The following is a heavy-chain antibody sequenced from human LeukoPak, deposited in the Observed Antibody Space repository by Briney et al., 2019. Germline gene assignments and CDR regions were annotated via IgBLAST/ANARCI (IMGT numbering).Heavy chain of an antibody. V-gene: IGHV3-23*01. J-gene: IGHJ3*02. CDR3: ARGGSYLSAFDI. Sequence: PGGSLRLSCAASGFTFSSYAMSWVRQAPGKGLEWVPAISGSGGSTYYADSVKGRFTISRDNSKSTLYLQMNSLRAEDTAVYYCARGGSYLSAFDIWGQGTMVTVSS. CDR1: GFTFSSYA. D-gene: IGHD1-26*01. CDR2: ISGSGGST.